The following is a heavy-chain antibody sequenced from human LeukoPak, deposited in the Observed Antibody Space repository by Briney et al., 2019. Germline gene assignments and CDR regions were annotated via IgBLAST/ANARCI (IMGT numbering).Heavy chain of an antibody. CDR1: GFTFADYS. CDR2: ISSSSCHT. V-gene: IGHV3-21*01. D-gene: IGHD5-12*01. CDR3: ATRGFPAYFDY. Sequence: GGSLRLSCAASGFTFADYSMNWVRQAPGKGLEWVSFISSSSCHTYYADSVKGRFIVSRDNAKNSLYLQMDSLRAEDSAVYFCATRGFPAYFDYWGQGTLVTVSS. J-gene: IGHJ4*02.